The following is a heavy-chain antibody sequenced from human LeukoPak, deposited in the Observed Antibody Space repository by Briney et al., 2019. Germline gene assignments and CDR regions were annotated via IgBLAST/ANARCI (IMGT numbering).Heavy chain of an antibody. CDR2: IYYSGST. CDR1: GGSISSGGYY. J-gene: IGHJ4*02. D-gene: IGHD1-26*01. CDR3: ARVAYSGSYYFDY. V-gene: IGHV4-31*03. Sequence: SEPLSLTCTVSGGSISSGGYYWSWIRQHPGKGLEWIGYIYYSGSTYYNPSLKSRVTISVDTCKNQFSLKLSSVTAADTAVYYCARVAYSGSYYFDYWGQGTLVTVSS.